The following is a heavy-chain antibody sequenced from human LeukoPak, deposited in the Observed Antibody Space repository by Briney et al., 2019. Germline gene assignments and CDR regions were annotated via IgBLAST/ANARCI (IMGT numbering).Heavy chain of an antibody. D-gene: IGHD6-19*01. CDR2: IYYSGST. Sequence: SETLSLTCTVSGGSISSGDYYWSWIRQPPGKGLEWIGYIYYSGSTYYNPSLKSRVTISVDTSKNQFSLKLSSVTAADTAVYYCARDSSGWYSDYWGQGTLVTVSS. J-gene: IGHJ4*02. CDR1: GGSISSGDYY. CDR3: ARDSSGWYSDY. V-gene: IGHV4-30-4*01.